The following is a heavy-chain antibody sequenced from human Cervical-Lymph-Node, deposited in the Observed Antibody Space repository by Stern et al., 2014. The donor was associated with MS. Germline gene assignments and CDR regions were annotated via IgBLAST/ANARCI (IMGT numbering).Heavy chain of an antibody. J-gene: IGHJ1*01. Sequence: EVQLVESGGGLVQPGRSLRLSCAASGFTFDDYAMHWVRQAPGKGLEWVSGISWNSGSIGYADSVKGRLTISRDNAKNSLYLQMNSLRAEDTALYYCAKDGGSYSAFQNWGQGTLVTVSS. CDR1: GFTFDDYA. D-gene: IGHD1-26*01. CDR2: ISWNSGSI. CDR3: AKDGGSYSAFQN. V-gene: IGHV3-9*01.